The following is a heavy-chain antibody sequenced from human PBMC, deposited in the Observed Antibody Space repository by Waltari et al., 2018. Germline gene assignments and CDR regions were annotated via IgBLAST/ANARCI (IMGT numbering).Heavy chain of an antibody. V-gene: IGHV3-7*04. CDR2: IKEDGSQK. Sequence: EVQLVESGGGLVQPGGSLRLSCAASGFNFGSHWMVWVRQAPGKGLELVANIKEDGSQKEFGDSVKGRFTISRDNAKNSLYLQMDSLRAEDTGVYYCARDVLERHSCFDYWGQGTLVSVAS. CDR1: GFNFGSHW. CDR3: ARDVLERHSCFDY. J-gene: IGHJ4*02. D-gene: IGHD1-1*01.